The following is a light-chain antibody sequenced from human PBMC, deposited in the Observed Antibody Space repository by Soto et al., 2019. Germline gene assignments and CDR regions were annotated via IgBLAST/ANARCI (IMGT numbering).Light chain of an antibody. Sequence: DIVMTQSPDSLAVSLGERATINCKSSQRLLYSSSNKNYLAWYQQKPGQPPKLLIYWASTRESGVPDRFSGSGSGTDFTLTISSLQAEDVAVYYCQQYCSSPWTFGQGTKVEIK. CDR1: QRLLYSSSNKNY. J-gene: IGKJ1*01. V-gene: IGKV4-1*01. CDR2: WAS. CDR3: QQYCSSPWT.